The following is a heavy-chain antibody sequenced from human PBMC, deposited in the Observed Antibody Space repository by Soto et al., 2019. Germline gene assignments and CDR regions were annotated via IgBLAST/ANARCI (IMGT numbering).Heavy chain of an antibody. CDR1: GGSFSGYY. Sequence: SETLSLTCAVYGGSFSGYYWSWIRQPPGKGLEWIGEINHSGSTNYNPSLKSRVTISVDTSKNQFSLKLSSVTAADTAVYYCARGFRFGYSSSAVCGMDVWGPGTTVTVSS. CDR2: INHSGST. J-gene: IGHJ6*02. V-gene: IGHV4-34*01. D-gene: IGHD6-13*01. CDR3: ARGFRFGYSSSAVCGMDV.